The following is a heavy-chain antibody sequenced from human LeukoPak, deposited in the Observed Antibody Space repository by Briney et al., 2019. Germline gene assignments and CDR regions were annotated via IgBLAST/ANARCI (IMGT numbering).Heavy chain of an antibody. Sequence: GGSLRLSCAASGFTFSSYGMHWVRQAPGKGLEWVSSISSSSSYIYYADSVKGRFTISRDNAKNSLYLQMNSLRAEDTAVYYCAKLSPTDTSGDYWGQGTLVTVSS. CDR2: ISSSSSYI. CDR3: AKLSPTDTSGDY. V-gene: IGHV3-21*01. CDR1: GFTFSSYG. D-gene: IGHD1-7*01. J-gene: IGHJ4*02.